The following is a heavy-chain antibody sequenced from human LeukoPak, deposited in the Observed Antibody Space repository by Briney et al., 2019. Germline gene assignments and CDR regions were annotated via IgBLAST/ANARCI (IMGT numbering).Heavy chain of an antibody. V-gene: IGHV3-23*01. D-gene: IGHD6-19*01. J-gene: IGHJ4*02. CDR3: ANNGGIAVAGSFDN. Sequence: GGSLRLSCVASGFTFDSYAMTWVRQAPGKGLEWVSTVTASGAGTYFADSVKGRFTISRDNSKNTLYLQMNSLRAEDTAVYYCANNGGIAVAGSFDNWGQGTLVTVSS. CDR2: VTASGAGT. CDR1: GFTFDSYA.